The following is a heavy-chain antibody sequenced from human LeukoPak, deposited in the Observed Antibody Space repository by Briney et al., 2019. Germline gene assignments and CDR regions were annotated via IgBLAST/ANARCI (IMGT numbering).Heavy chain of an antibody. D-gene: IGHD3-10*01. Sequence: GGSLRLSCAASGFTVSSNYMSWVRQAPGKGLEWVSRINPDGSTTTYADSVKGRFTISRDNAKNTLYLQMNSLRAEDTAVYYCARVRVGAYDFEYWGQGTLVTVSS. CDR2: INPDGSTT. CDR1: GFTVSSNY. CDR3: ARVRVGAYDFEY. V-gene: IGHV3-74*01. J-gene: IGHJ4*02.